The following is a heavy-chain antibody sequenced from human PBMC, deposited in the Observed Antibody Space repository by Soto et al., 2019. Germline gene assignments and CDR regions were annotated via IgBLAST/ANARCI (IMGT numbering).Heavy chain of an antibody. J-gene: IGHJ4*02. CDR3: ARASGGASSTVDY. V-gene: IGHV6-1*01. CDR2: TYYRSKWYT. Sequence: SQTLSLTCAISGDSVSGNSAAWNRIRQSPSRGLEWLGRTYYRSKWYTDYAVSVKSRITINPDTSKNQFSLQLNSVTPEDTAVYYCARASGGASSTVDYWGQGTLVTVSS. D-gene: IGHD1-26*01. CDR1: GDSVSGNSAA.